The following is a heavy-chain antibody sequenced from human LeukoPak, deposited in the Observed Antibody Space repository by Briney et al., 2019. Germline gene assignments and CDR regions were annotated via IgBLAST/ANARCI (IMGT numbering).Heavy chain of an antibody. Sequence: SQTLSLTCTVSGGSISSDLYYWSWIRQPPGKGLEWIGRIYSSGTTNYNPSLKIRVTISIERSKNQVSLMLNSVTAADTAVYYCAGGAYGSGSYAKWFDPWGQGTLVIVSS. CDR3: AGGAYGSGSYAKWFDP. V-gene: IGHV4-61*02. CDR2: IYSSGTT. J-gene: IGHJ5*02. D-gene: IGHD3-10*01. CDR1: GGSISSDLYY.